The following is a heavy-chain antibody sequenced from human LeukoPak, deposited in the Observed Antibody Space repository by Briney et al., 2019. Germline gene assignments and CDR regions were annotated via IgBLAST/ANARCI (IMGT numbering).Heavy chain of an antibody. CDR3: ARHYYGSGSYRWFDP. CDR2: IYYSGST. Sequence: PSETLCLTCTVSGGSITSDYWSWIRQPPGKGLEWIGYIYYSGSTNYNPSLKSLVTISVDTSKNQFSLRLNSVTAADTAVYYCARHYYGSGSYRWFDPWGQGTVVPVSS. J-gene: IGHJ5*02. V-gene: IGHV4-59*08. D-gene: IGHD3-10*01. CDR1: GGSITSDY.